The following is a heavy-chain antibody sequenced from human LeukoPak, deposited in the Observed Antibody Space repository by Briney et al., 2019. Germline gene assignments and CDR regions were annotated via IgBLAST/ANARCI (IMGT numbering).Heavy chain of an antibody. CDR2: IKQDGSEK. V-gene: IGHV3-7*01. D-gene: IGHD6-13*01. J-gene: IGHJ4*02. CDR1: GFTFSSYW. CDR3: AREISSSWSDYFDY. Sequence: GGSLRLSCAASGFTFSSYWMSWVRQAPGKGLEWVANIKQDGSEKYYVDSVKGRFTISRGNAKNSLYLQMNSLRAEDTAVYYCAREISSSWSDYFDYWGQGTLVTVSS.